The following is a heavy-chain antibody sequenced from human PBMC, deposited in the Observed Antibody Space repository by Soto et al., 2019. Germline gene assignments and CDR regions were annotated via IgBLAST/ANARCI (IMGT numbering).Heavy chain of an antibody. D-gene: IGHD3-22*01. Sequence: PSETLSLTCTVSGGSISSSSYYWGWIRQSPGKGLEYIGSIYYSGSTYYNPSLRSRVTISVDTSKNQFSLKLSSVTAADTAVYYCARESYYYDSSGRQIYYYGMDVWGQGTTVTVSS. CDR3: ARESYYYDSSGRQIYYYGMDV. CDR1: GGSISSSSYY. J-gene: IGHJ6*02. V-gene: IGHV4-39*07. CDR2: IYYSGST.